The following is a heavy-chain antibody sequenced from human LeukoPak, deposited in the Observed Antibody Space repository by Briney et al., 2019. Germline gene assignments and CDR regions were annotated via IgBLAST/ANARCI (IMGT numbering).Heavy chain of an antibody. CDR2: IYSGGSP. D-gene: IGHD3-22*01. CDR3: TRELSGYYDSGYFDY. J-gene: IGHJ4*02. V-gene: IGHV3-53*01. Sequence: GGALRLSCAASGFTLRSNYMSWVRQAPGKGVEGVSVIYSGGSPYYSNSVKGRGTISRDKCKNTRYRQMKSLRAEETAVYYSTRELSGYYDSGYFDYWGQGTLVTVSS. CDR1: GFTLRSNY.